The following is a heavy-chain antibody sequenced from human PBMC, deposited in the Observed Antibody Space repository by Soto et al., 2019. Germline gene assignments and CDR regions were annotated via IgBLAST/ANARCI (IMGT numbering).Heavy chain of an antibody. D-gene: IGHD5-12*01. Sequence: SVKVSCKASGGTFSSYAISWVRQAPGQGLEWMGGIIPIFGTANYAQKFQGRVTITADESTSTAYMELSSLRSEDTAVYYCARVGGGYTWAKPDDAFDIWGQGTMVTVSS. CDR1: GGTFSSYA. J-gene: IGHJ3*02. V-gene: IGHV1-69*13. CDR3: ARVGGGYTWAKPDDAFDI. CDR2: IIPIFGTA.